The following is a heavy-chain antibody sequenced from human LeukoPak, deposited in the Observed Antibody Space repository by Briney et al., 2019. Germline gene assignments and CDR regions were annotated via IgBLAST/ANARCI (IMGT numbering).Heavy chain of an antibody. CDR2: ISSNSSTI. CDR3: ARGAYYGIAD. Sequence: GGSLTLSCGASGLTFSSYSMNWVRQAPRQGLKWVSYISSNSSTIYYADSVKGRFTISRDNAKNSLYLQINSLIAQDTTVDYFARGAYYGIADWGQGTMVTVSS. V-gene: IGHV3-48*01. J-gene: IGHJ4*02. D-gene: IGHD1-26*01. CDR1: GLTFSSYS.